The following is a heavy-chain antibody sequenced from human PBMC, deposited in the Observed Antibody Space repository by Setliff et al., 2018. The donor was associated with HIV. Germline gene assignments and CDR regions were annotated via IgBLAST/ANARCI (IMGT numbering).Heavy chain of an antibody. J-gene: IGHJ6*03. Sequence: SETLSLTCIVSHGSITSTSYYWGWVRQSPGRGLEWIGSIYYSGRPYSNPSLKSRLSMSVDTSRNQFSLKLSSVTAADTAVYYCAKGVAGLQYYYYYMDVWGKGTTVTVSS. CDR1: HGSITSTSYY. CDR3: AKGVAGLQYYYYYMDV. V-gene: IGHV4-39*01. D-gene: IGHD6-19*01. CDR2: IYYSGRP.